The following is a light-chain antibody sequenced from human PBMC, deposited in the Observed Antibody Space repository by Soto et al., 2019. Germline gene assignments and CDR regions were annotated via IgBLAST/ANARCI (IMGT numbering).Light chain of an antibody. Sequence: EIVMTQSPATLSVSPGERASLSCRASQSVSISYLGWYQPNPRHAPRLLLYAAPNRATGIPDRFSGSGSGTDFTLTISRLEPEDFAVYYCQQYGTSPTFGQGTKV. V-gene: IGKV3-20*01. J-gene: IGKJ1*01. CDR3: QQYGTSPT. CDR1: QSVSISY. CDR2: AAP.